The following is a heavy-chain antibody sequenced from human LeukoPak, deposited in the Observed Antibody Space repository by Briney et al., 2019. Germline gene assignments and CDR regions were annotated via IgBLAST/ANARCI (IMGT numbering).Heavy chain of an antibody. CDR2: IYTSGST. J-gene: IGHJ5*02. CDR3: ARDMEVWSGYWINNWFDP. CDR1: GGSINSSSYY. Sequence: PSETLSLTCTVSGGSINSSSYYWGWIRQPAGKGLEWIGRIYTSGSTNYNPSLKSRVTMSVDTSKNQFSLKLSSVTAADTAVYYCARDMEVWSGYWINNWFDPWGQGTLVTVSS. D-gene: IGHD3-3*01. V-gene: IGHV4-61*02.